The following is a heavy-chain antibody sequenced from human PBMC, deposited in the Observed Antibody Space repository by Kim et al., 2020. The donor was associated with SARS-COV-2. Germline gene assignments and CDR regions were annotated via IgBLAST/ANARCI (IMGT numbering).Heavy chain of an antibody. CDR2: IYYSGST. V-gene: IGHV4-59*01. CDR1: GGSISSYY. J-gene: IGHJ6*02. Sequence: SETLSLTCTVSGGSISSYYWSWIRQPPGKGLEWIGYIYYSGSTNYNPSLKSRVTISVDTSKNQFSLKLSSVTAADTAVYYCARVMTERYFDWSTYYYYGMDVWGQGTTVTVSS. D-gene: IGHD3-9*01. CDR3: ARVMTERYFDWSTYYYYGMDV.